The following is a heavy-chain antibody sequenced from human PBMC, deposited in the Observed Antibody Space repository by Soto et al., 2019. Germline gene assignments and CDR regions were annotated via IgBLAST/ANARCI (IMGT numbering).Heavy chain of an antibody. J-gene: IGHJ5*02. CDR1: GYTFTSYA. V-gene: IGHV1-3*01. D-gene: IGHD3-3*01. CDR3: AREAWSGHYFNRFDP. CDR2: INAGNGNT. Sequence: QVQLVQSGAEVKKPGASVKVSCKASGYTFTSYAMHWVRQAPGQRLEWMGWINAGNGNTKYSQKFQGRVTITRDTSASTAYMELSSLRYEHTAVYYCAREAWSGHYFNRFDPWGQGTLVTVSS.